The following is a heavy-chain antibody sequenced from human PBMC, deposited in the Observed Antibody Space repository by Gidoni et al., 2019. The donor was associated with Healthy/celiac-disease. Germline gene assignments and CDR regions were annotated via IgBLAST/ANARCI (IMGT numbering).Heavy chain of an antibody. V-gene: IGHV4-34*01. CDR1: GGSFSGYY. CDR2: INHSGST. D-gene: IGHD2-15*01. J-gene: IGHJ4*02. CDR3: ARGVADIVVVVAAKSRDFDY. Sequence: QVQLQQWGAGLLKPSATLSLTCAVYGGSFSGYYWSWISQPPVKGLECIGEINHSGSTNYNPALKSRVTISVDTSKNQFSLKLSSVTAADTAVYYCARGVADIVVVVAAKSRDFDYWGQGTLVTVSS.